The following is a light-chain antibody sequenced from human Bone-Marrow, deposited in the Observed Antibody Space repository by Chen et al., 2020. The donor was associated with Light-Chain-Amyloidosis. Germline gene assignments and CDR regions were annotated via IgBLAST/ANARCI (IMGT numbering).Light chain of an antibody. CDR1: NIGSTS. CDR3: QVWDRSSDRPV. J-gene: IGLJ3*02. Sequence: SYVLTPPSSVSVAPGHTATIACGGNNIGSTSVHWYQQTPGQAPLLVVYDDSDRPSGIPERLSGSNSGNTATLTISRGEAGDEADYYCQVWDRSSDRPVFGGGTKLTVL. V-gene: IGLV3-21*02. CDR2: DDS.